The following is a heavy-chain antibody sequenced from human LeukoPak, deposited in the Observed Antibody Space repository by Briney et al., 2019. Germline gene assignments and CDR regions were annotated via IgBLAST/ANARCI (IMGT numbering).Heavy chain of an antibody. CDR2: ISGSGGST. J-gene: IGHJ4*02. V-gene: IGHV3-23*01. D-gene: IGHD2-8*01. Sequence: GGSLRLSCAASGFTFSSYAMSWVRQAPGKGLEWVSAISGSGGSTYYADSVKGRFTISRDNSKNTLYLQMNSLRAEDTAVYYCAKDNSAGYCTNSVCPKPPPFDYWGQGTLVTVSS. CDR3: AKDNSAGYCTNSVCPKPPPFDY. CDR1: GFTFSSYA.